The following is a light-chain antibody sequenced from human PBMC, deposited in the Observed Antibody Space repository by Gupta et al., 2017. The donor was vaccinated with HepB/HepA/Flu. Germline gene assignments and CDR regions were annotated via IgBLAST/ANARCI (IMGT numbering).Light chain of an antibody. V-gene: IGKV1-39*01. CDR2: AAS. J-gene: IGKJ1*01. Sequence: DIQMTQSPSSLSASVGHRVTITCRASKTIRSFLNWYQHKQGKAPKLLIYAASILQSGVPSWFSGRGCGTDFTLTISSLGPEDFAIYYCQESCSTPKFGPGTKVEIK. CDR1: KTIRSF. CDR3: QESCSTPK.